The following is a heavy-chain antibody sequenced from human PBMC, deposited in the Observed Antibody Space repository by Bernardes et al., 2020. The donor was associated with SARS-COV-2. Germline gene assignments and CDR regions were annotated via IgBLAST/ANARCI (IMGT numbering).Heavy chain of an antibody. J-gene: IGHJ2*01. Sequence: SETLSLTCTVSGGSIGSYYWAWIRQSPGKGLEWIGCIYYSGTTNYNPSLKSRVTISVDRSRNQFSLNLISVTPADTAVYYCARDLSHLVRRGFDLWGRGTLVTVSP. CDR2: IYYSGTT. CDR1: GGSIGSYY. CDR3: ARDLSHLVRRGFDL. V-gene: IGHV4-59*01. D-gene: IGHD6-6*01.